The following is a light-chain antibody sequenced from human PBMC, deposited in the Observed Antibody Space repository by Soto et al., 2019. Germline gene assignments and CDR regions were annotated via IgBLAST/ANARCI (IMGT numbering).Light chain of an antibody. Sequence: AIRMTQSPSSFSASTGDRVTITCRASQGISSYLAWYQQKPGKAPKLLIYAASTLQSGVPSRSSGSGSGTDFTLPISCLQSEDFATYYCQQYYSSMYTFGHGTKLEIK. CDR3: QQYYSSMYT. V-gene: IGKV1-8*01. J-gene: IGKJ2*01. CDR1: QGISSY. CDR2: AAS.